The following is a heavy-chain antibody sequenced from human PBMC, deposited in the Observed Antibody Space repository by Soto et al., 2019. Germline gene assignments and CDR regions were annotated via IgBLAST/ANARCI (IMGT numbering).Heavy chain of an antibody. CDR2: INHSGST. V-gene: IGHV4-34*01. Sequence: SETLSLTCAVYGGSFSGYYWSWIRQPPGKGLEWIGEINHSGSTNYNPSLKSRVTISVDTSKNQFSLKLSSVTAADTAVYYCARGVNPGNAFDIWGQGTMVTVSS. CDR3: ARGVNPGNAFDI. J-gene: IGHJ3*02. CDR1: GGSFSGYY. D-gene: IGHD3-16*02.